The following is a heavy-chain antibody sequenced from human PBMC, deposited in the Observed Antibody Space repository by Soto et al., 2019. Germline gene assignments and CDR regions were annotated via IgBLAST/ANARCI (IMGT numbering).Heavy chain of an antibody. CDR1: GFTFSNAW. V-gene: IGHV3-15*07. CDR3: TTGPNSSSWYVDYYYYGMDV. CDR2: IKSKTDGGTT. Sequence: GGSLRLSCAASGFTFSNAWMNWVRQAPGKGLEWVGRIKSKTDGGTTDYAAPVKGRFTISRDDSKKTLYLQMNSLKTEDTAVYYCTTGPNSSSWYVDYYYYGMDVWGQGTTVTVSS. J-gene: IGHJ6*02. D-gene: IGHD6-13*01.